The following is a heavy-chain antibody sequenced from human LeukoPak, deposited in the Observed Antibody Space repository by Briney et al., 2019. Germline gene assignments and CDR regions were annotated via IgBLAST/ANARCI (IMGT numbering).Heavy chain of an antibody. CDR1: GFTVSSNY. Sequence: GGSLRLSRAASGFTVSSNYMSWVRQAPGKGLEWVSVIYSGGSTYYADSVKGRFTISRDNSKNTLYLQMDSLRAEDTAVYYCARGEMATIIDYWGQGTLVTVSS. J-gene: IGHJ4*02. CDR3: ARGEMATIIDY. D-gene: IGHD5-24*01. V-gene: IGHV3-66*01. CDR2: IYSGGST.